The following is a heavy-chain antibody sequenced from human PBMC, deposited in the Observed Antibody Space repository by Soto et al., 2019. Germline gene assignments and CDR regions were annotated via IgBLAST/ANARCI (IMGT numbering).Heavy chain of an antibody. CDR3: ARGREKRYCSGGSCHGYFDY. Sequence: GGSLRLSCAASGFTFSSYSMNWVRQAPGKGLEWVSSISSSSSYIYYADSVKGRFTISRDNAKNSLYLQMNSLRAEDTAVYYCARGREKRYCSGGSCHGYFDYWGQGTLVTVSS. V-gene: IGHV3-21*01. D-gene: IGHD2-15*01. J-gene: IGHJ4*02. CDR2: ISSSSSYI. CDR1: GFTFSSYS.